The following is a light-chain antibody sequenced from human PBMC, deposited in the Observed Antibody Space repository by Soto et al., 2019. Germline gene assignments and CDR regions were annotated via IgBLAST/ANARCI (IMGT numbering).Light chain of an antibody. CDR2: EIT. Sequence: QSALTQPASVSGSPGQSITISCTGASGDIGSHSYVSWYQQHPGKAPKILIYEITTRPSGVSHRFSGSMYGNTASLTISGLQTDDAVVYFCSSDVSVYTLGVLGGGTKVTV. J-gene: IGLJ3*02. V-gene: IGLV2-14*01. CDR3: SSDVSVYTLGV. CDR1: SGDIGSHSY.